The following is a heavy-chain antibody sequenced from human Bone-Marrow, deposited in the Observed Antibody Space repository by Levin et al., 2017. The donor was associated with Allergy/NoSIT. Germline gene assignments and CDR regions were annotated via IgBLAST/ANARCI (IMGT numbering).Heavy chain of an antibody. V-gene: IGHV1-2*02. CDR2: NDPTRGAT. D-gene: IGHD6-13*01. Sequence: ASVKVSCSVSGYTFSDYYIHWIRQTPGQGLEWIGWNDPTRGATQFAEKFHARVVLTRDSSISTAYMELGKLRSDDTALYYCARGGASSNDYWGQGTLVTVSS. CDR1: GYTFSDYY. J-gene: IGHJ4*02. CDR3: ARGGASSNDY.